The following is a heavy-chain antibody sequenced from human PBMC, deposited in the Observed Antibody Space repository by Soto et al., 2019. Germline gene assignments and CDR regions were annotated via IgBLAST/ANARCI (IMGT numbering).Heavy chain of an antibody. CDR3: ASSSGRSFYDY. J-gene: IGHJ4*02. Sequence: SETLSLTCTVSGGSIRSGDYYWSWIRQHPGKGLEWIGYIYYSGSTYYNPSLKSRVTISVDTSKNQFSLKLSSVTAADTAVYYCASSSGRSFYDYWGQGTLVIVSS. D-gene: IGHD2-15*01. V-gene: IGHV4-31*03. CDR1: GGSIRSGDYY. CDR2: IYYSGST.